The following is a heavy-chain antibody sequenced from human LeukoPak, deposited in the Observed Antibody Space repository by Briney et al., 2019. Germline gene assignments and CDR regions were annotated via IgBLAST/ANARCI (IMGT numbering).Heavy chain of an antibody. V-gene: IGHV3-21*01. CDR3: ARDPGGYCSSTSCPNWFDP. CDR2: ISSSSSYI. J-gene: IGHJ5*02. Sequence: GGSLRLSCAASGFTFSSYSMNWVRQAPGKGLEWVSSISSSSSYIYYADSVKGRFTISRDNAKNSLYLQTNSLRAEDTAVYYCARDPGGYCSSTSCPNWFDPWGQGTLVTVSS. D-gene: IGHD2-2*01. CDR1: GFTFSSYS.